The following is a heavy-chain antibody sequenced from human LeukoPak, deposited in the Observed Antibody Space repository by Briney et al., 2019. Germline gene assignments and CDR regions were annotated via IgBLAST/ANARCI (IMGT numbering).Heavy chain of an antibody. J-gene: IGHJ3*02. CDR1: GFTFSSYA. D-gene: IGHD6-19*01. CDR3: AKNALGVAVAGTGSDAFDI. V-gene: IGHV3-23*01. CDR2: ISGSGGST. Sequence: PGGSLRLSCVASGFTFSSYAMSWVRQAPGKGLEWVSAISGSGGSTYYADSVKGRFTISRDNSKNTLYLQMNSLRAEDTAVYYCAKNALGVAVAGTGSDAFDIWGQGTMVTVSS.